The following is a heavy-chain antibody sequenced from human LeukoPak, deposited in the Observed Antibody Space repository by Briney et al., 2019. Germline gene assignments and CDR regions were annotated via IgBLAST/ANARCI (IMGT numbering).Heavy chain of an antibody. D-gene: IGHD3-22*01. Sequence: GESLKISCKGSGYTFSSYWIGWVRQMPGKGLEWMGIIYPVDSDTRYSPSSQGQVTISADKSISTAYLQWSSLEASDTAMYFCARLPKFDSSGPYSRTFDYWGQGTLVTVSS. CDR3: ARLPKFDSSGPYSRTFDY. V-gene: IGHV5-51*01. J-gene: IGHJ4*02. CDR1: GYTFSSYW. CDR2: IYPVDSDT.